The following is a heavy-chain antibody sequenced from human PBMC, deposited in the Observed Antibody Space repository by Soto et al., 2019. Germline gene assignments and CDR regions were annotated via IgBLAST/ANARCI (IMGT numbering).Heavy chain of an antibody. CDR3: ASRVQTNSVVVQDNWLGP. D-gene: IGHD2-15*01. Sequence: PSEILSLTCTVSDGYISSHSWNWIRQPPGKGLGWIGCVYSSGSTNYPPPLKRRVNISVDTSKNQFSLKLTTLTAADTAVYYCASRVQTNSVVVQDNWLGPWGQGTLVTVSS. V-gene: IGHV4-59*08. CDR1: DGYISSHS. J-gene: IGHJ5*02. CDR2: VYSSGST.